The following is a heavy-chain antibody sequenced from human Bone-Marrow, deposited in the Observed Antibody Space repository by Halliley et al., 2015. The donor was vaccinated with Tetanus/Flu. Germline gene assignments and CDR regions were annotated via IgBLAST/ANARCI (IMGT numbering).Heavy chain of an antibody. CDR1: GFTFSDYY. D-gene: IGHD1-20*01. CDR2: ISTGGTYT. V-gene: IGHV3-11*06. Sequence: SLRLSCAASGFTFSDYYMTWVRQAPGKGLEWVSYISTGGTYTSYADSVKGRFTISRDNAKNSLYLQLNSLRAEDTAVFYCVRFNQRITETGIGPSGMDGRGHGTPVTVSS. J-gene: IGHJ6*01. CDR3: VRFNQRITETGIGPSGMDG.